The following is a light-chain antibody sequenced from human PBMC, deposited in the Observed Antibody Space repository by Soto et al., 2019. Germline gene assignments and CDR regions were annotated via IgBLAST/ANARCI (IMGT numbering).Light chain of an antibody. CDR2: DAS. CDR1: QDISNY. V-gene: IGKV1-33*01. J-gene: IGKJ4*01. CDR3: QQYDNLSPLT. Sequence: DIQLTQAPSSLSASVGDRVTITGQASQDISNYLNWYQQKPGKAPKLLIYDASNLETGVPSRFSGSGSGTDFTFTISSLQPEDIATYYCQQYDNLSPLTFGGGTKVDIK.